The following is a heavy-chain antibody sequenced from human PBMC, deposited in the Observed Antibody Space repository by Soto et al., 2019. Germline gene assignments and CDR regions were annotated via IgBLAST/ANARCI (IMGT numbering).Heavy chain of an antibody. D-gene: IGHD3-22*01. CDR3: ARDLDYYDSSGYLDY. J-gene: IGHJ4*02. Sequence: QVQLVESGGGVVQPGRSLRLSCAASGFTFNTYAMHWVRQAPGKGLEWVAVISYDGSEKYYADSVKGRLTISRDNSKNKVYLQMNSLRAEDTAVYYCARDLDYYDSSGYLDYWGQGTLVTVSS. CDR2: ISYDGSEK. CDR1: GFTFNTYA. V-gene: IGHV3-30-3*01.